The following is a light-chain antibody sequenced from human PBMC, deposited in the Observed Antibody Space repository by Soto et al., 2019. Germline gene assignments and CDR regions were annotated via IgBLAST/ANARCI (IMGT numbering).Light chain of an antibody. CDR2: AAS. J-gene: IGKJ4*01. CDR1: QSISTY. CDR3: QQTYSTLRLT. V-gene: IGKV1-39*01. Sequence: DIQMTQSPSSLSASVGDRVTITCRASQSISTYLNWYQQKPGTAPKLLIYAASSLQSGVPSRFSGSGSGTDFTLTISSLQPEDFATYYCQQTYSTLRLTFGGGTQVEIK.